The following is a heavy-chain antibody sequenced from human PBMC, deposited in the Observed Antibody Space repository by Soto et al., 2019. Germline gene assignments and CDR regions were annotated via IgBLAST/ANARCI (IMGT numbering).Heavy chain of an antibody. Sequence: PSETLSLTCTVSGASISDYYWSWIRQSPGKGLDWIGYFYPSGRTDYNPSLKSRVTISVDTSKNQFSLELNSLTAADTAVYYCARWSWIIPRHDVWGQGALVTVSS. CDR2: FYPSGRT. CDR3: ARWSWIIPRHDV. D-gene: IGHD5-12*01. V-gene: IGHV4-59*01. CDR1: GASISDYY. J-gene: IGHJ4*02.